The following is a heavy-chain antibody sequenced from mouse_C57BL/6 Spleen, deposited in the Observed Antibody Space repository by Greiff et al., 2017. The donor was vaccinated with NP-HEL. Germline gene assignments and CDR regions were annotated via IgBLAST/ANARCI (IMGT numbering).Heavy chain of an antibody. J-gene: IGHJ4*01. CDR2: ISSGGDYI. CDR3: TRVMVTGLYNYAMDY. D-gene: IGHD2-3*01. CDR1: GFTFSSYA. V-gene: IGHV5-9-1*02. Sequence: EVKLVESGEGLVKPGGSLKLSCAASGFTFSSYAMSWVRQTPEKRLEWVAYISSGGDYIYYADNVKGRFTISRDNARNTLYLQMSSLKSEDTAMYYCTRVMVTGLYNYAMDYWGQGTSVTVSS.